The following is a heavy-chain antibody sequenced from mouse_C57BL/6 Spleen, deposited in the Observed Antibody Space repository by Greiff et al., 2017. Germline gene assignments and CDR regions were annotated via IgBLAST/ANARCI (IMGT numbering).Heavy chain of an antibody. D-gene: IGHD2-4*01. Sequence: QVTLKECGPGILQPSQTLSLTCSFSGFSLSTFGMGVGWIRQPSGKGLEWLAHIWWDDDKYYNPALKSRLTISKDTSKNQVFLKIANVDTADTATYYCARMDYDYDGGYYAMDYWGQGTSVTVSS. V-gene: IGHV8-8*01. CDR3: ARMDYDYDGGYYAMDY. J-gene: IGHJ4*01. CDR1: GFSLSTFGMG. CDR2: IWWDDDK.